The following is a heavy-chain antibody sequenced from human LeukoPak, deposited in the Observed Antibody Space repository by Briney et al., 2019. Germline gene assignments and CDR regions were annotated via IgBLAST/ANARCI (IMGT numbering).Heavy chain of an antibody. CDR3: ARDLELWNRGTFDY. Sequence: ASVKVSCKASGYTFTSYGISWVRQAPGQGLEWMGWISAYNGNTNYAQKLQGRVTMTTDTSTSTANMELRSLRSDDTAVYYCARDLELWNRGTFDYWGQGTLVTVSS. CDR2: ISAYNGNT. CDR1: GYTFTSYG. D-gene: IGHD5-18*01. V-gene: IGHV1-18*01. J-gene: IGHJ4*02.